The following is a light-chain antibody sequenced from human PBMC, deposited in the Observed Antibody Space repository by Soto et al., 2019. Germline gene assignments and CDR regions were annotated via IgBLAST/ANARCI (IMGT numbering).Light chain of an antibody. CDR1: SSDVGSYNR. CDR2: DVN. Sequence: QSALTQPPSVSGSPGQSVAISCTGTSSDVGSYNRVSWYQQPPGTAPKLMIYDVNNRPSGVPDRFSGSKSGNTASLTISGLQAEDEADYYCSSYTISSTYVFGTGTKLPS. V-gene: IGLV2-18*02. J-gene: IGLJ1*01. CDR3: SSYTISSTYV.